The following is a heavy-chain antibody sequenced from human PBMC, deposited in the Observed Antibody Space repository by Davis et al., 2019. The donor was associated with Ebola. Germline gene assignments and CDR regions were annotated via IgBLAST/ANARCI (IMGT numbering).Heavy chain of an antibody. D-gene: IGHD4-17*01. V-gene: IGHV3-73*01. CDR2: IRSKANSYAT. J-gene: IGHJ4*02. CDR3: TTVTPNNFDY. CDR1: GFTFSSYS. Sequence: GESLKISCAASGFTFSSYSMNWVRQASGKGLEWVGRIRSKANSYATAYAASVKGRFTISSDDSKNTAYLQMNSLKTEDTAVYYCTTVTPNNFDYWGQGTLVTVSS.